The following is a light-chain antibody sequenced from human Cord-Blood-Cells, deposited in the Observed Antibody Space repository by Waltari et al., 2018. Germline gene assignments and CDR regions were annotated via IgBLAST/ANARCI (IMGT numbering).Light chain of an antibody. V-gene: IGKV3-20*01. CDR2: GAS. CDR1: PSVSSSY. CDR3: QQYGSSSWT. Sequence: EIVLTQSPGTLSLSPGDSATLSCRASPSVSSSYLAWYQQKPGQAPRLLIYGASSRATGIPDRFSGSGSGTDFTLTISRLEPEDFAVYYCQQYGSSSWTFGQGTKVEIK. J-gene: IGKJ1*01.